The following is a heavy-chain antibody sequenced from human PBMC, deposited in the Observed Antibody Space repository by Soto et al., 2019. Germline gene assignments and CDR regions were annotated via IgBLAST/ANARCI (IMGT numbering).Heavy chain of an antibody. CDR3: ARVPEDSDVPRWDY. Sequence: QVQLMQSGAEVRKPGASVRLSCETSGYNFNQYYIHWVRQAPGQGLEWMGIINLSGGTTDYGHKFRGRVPMTGDTSTKTAYMELRSLRSEDTAMYFCARVPEDSDVPRWDYWGQGTLLTVSS. CDR1: GYNFNQYY. CDR2: INLSGGTT. V-gene: IGHV1-46*02. D-gene: IGHD1-26*01. J-gene: IGHJ4*02.